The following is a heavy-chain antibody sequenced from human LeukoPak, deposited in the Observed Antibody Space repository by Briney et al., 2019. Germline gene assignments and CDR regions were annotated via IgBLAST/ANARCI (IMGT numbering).Heavy chain of an antibody. J-gene: IGHJ6*03. CDR1: GFTFSRYD. CDR2: ISYDGSNK. V-gene: IGHV3-30*18. D-gene: IGHD3-22*01. Sequence: PGRSLRLSCAASGFTFSRYDMHWVRQAPGKGLEWVAVISYDGSNKYYADSVKGRFTISRDNSKNTLYLQMNSLRAEDTAVYYCAKANYYYDSSGYIHYMDVWGKGTTVTVPS. CDR3: AKANYYYDSSGYIHYMDV.